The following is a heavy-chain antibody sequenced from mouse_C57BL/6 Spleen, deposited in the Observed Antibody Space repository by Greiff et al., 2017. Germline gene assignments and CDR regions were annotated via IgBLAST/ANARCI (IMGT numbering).Heavy chain of an antibody. CDR2: IDPSDSYT. CDR3: AREGMDGFDY. J-gene: IGHJ2*01. Sequence: QVQLKQPGAELVRPGTSVKLSCKASGYTFTSYWMHWVKQRPGQGLEWIGVIDPSDSYTNYNQKFKGKATLTVDTSSSTAYMQLSSLTSEDSAVYYCAREGMDGFDYWGQGTTLTVSS. V-gene: IGHV1-59*01. CDR1: GYTFTSYW.